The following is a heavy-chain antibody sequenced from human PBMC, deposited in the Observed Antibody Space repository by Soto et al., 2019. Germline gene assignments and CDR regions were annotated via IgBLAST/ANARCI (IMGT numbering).Heavy chain of an antibody. CDR3: ARLCLWHPGGYYGMDV. Sequence: LRLSCAASGFSFSSYGMTWVRQAPGKGLEWVANIKEDGSEKHYVDSVKGRFTISRDNAKNSLYLQMNSLRAEDTAVYYCARLCLWHPGGYYGMDVGGQGTGVTVS. V-gene: IGHV3-7*05. CDR1: GFSFSSYG. CDR2: IKEDGSEK. J-gene: IGHJ6*02. D-gene: IGHD2-21*01.